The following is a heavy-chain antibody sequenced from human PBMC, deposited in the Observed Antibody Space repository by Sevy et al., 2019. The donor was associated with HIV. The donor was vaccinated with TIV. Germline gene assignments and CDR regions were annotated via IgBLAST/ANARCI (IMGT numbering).Heavy chain of an antibody. CDR1: GFTFSSYW. V-gene: IGHV3-74*01. Sequence: GGSLRLSCAASGFTFSSYWMHWVRQAPGKGLVWVSLINNDGSSTTYADSVKGRFTISRDNAKNILFLQMNSLRAEDTAVYYCATSIEGSVYRWGQGTLVTVSS. CDR3: ATSIEGSVYR. D-gene: IGHD3-16*02. CDR2: INNDGSST. J-gene: IGHJ4*02.